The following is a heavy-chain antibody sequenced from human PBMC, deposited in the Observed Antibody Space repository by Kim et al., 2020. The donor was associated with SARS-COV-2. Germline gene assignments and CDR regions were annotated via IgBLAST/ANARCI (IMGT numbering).Heavy chain of an antibody. CDR2: IYHSGST. CDR3: ARGLGAYCGGDCYPPYNWFDP. J-gene: IGHJ5*02. Sequence: SETLSLTCTVSGYSISSGYYWGWIRQPPGKGLEWIGSIYHSGSTYYNPSLKSRVTISVDTSKNQFSLKLSSVTAADTAVYYCARGLGAYCGGDCYPPYNWFDPWGQGTLVTVSS. V-gene: IGHV4-38-2*02. D-gene: IGHD2-21*02. CDR1: GYSISSGYY.